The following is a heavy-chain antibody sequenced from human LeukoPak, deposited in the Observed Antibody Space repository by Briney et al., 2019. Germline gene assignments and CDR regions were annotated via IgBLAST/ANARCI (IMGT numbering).Heavy chain of an antibody. J-gene: IGHJ5*02. V-gene: IGHV1-3*01. CDR2: INAGNGNT. CDR1: GYTCTSYA. CDR3: ARGRYRGATTEPEPRTFDP. Sequence: ASVKVSCKASGYTCTSYAMHWVRQAPGQRLEWMGWINAGNGNTKYSQKFQGRVTITRDTSASTAYMELSSLRSEDTAEYYCARGRYRGATTEPEPRTFDPWGQGTLVTVSS. D-gene: IGHD1-26*01.